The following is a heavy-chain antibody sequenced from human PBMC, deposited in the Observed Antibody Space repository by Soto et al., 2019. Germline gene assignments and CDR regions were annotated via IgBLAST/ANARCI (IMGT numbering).Heavy chain of an antibody. D-gene: IGHD3-10*01. CDR1: GFTSSSYW. Sequence: GGSLRLSCAASGFTSSSYWMNWVRQAPGKGLEWVANIKEDGSEQYYVDSVKGRFTVSRDNAKSSLYLQMNSLRAEDTAVYFCARDLDGSGNYYTDYWGQGTLVTVSS. V-gene: IGHV3-7*03. CDR3: ARDLDGSGNYYTDY. CDR2: IKEDGSEQ. J-gene: IGHJ4*02.